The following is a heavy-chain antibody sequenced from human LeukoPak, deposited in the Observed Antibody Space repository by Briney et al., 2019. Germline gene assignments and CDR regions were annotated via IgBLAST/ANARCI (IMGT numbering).Heavy chain of an antibody. CDR2: IRYDGSNK. CDR1: GFTFSSYG. V-gene: IGHV3-30*02. CDR3: ASFSSSSEGNYFDY. Sequence: GGSLRLSCAASGFTFSSYGMHWVRQAPGKGLEWVAFIRYDGSNKYYADSVKGRFTISRDNAKNSLYLQMNSLRAEDTAVYYCASFSSSSEGNYFDYWGQGTLVTVSS. D-gene: IGHD6-6*01. J-gene: IGHJ4*02.